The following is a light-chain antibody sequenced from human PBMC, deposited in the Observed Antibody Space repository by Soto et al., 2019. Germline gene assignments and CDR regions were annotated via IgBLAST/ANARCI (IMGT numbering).Light chain of an antibody. Sequence: DIQMTQSPSSLSASVGDRVTITCRASQRITIYLNWYQQKPGKAPNLLIYSTSTLHTGVPSRFSGSGSGTDFNLTISDLQPEDFATYDCQQSYKTPYTFGQGTRLEI. CDR2: STS. CDR3: QQSYKTPYT. CDR1: QRITIY. V-gene: IGKV1-39*01. J-gene: IGKJ2*01.